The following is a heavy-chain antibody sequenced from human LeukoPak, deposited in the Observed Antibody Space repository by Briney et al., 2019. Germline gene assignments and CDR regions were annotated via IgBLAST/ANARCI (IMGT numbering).Heavy chain of an antibody. D-gene: IGHD4-17*01. Sequence: SETLSLTCTVSGVSISSYYWSWIRQPPGKGLEWIVDIYYSGSTNYHPSLKSRVTISVDTSKNQFSLKLSSVTAADTAVYYCARGYGDYYYYYGMDVWGQGTTVTVSS. V-gene: IGHV4-59*01. J-gene: IGHJ6*02. CDR3: ARGYGDYYYYYGMDV. CDR1: GVSISSYY. CDR2: IYYSGST.